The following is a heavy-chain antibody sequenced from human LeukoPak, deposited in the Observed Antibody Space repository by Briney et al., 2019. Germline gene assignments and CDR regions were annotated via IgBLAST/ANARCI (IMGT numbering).Heavy chain of an antibody. CDR3: ARGAPGYSHGF. CDR2: INPSGGST. V-gene: IGHV1-46*01. Sequence: ASVKVSCKASGYTFTNFYIHWVRQAPGQGLEWMGIINPSGGSTSYAQKFQGRVTMTRDTSTSTLYMELSSLRSEDTAVYYCARGAPGYSHGFWGQGTLVTVSS. CDR1: GYTFTNFY. D-gene: IGHD5-18*01. J-gene: IGHJ4*02.